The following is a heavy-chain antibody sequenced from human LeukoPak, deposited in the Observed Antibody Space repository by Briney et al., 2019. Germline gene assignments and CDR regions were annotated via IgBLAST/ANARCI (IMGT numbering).Heavy chain of an antibody. J-gene: IGHJ6*02. D-gene: IGHD2-15*01. Sequence: GGSLRLSCAASGFTFSSYGMHWVRQAPGKGLEWVAVISYDGSNKYYADSVKGRFTISRDNSKNTLYLQMNSLRAEDTAVYYCAKDSYCSGGSCYEPYYYYGMDVWGQGTTVTVSS. CDR1: GFTFSSYG. CDR2: ISYDGSNK. CDR3: AKDSYCSGGSCYEPYYYYGMDV. V-gene: IGHV3-30*18.